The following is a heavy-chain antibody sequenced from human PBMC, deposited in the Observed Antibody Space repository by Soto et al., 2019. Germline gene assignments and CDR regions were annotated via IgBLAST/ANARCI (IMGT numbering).Heavy chain of an antibody. Sequence: PGGSLRLSCAASGFTFSSYAMSWVRQAPGKGLEWVSAISGSGGSTYYADSVKGRFTISRDNSKNTLYLQMSSLRAEDTAVYYCAKDSSGPVPPRAPFDYWGQGTLVTVSS. D-gene: IGHD6-6*01. CDR1: GFTFSSYA. J-gene: IGHJ4*02. V-gene: IGHV3-23*01. CDR3: AKDSSGPVPPRAPFDY. CDR2: ISGSGGST.